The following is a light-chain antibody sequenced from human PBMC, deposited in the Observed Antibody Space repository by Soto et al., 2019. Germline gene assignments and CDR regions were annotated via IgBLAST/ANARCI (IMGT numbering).Light chain of an antibody. J-gene: IGKJ1*01. CDR3: QQYGGSPRT. CDR1: QSVSSSS. V-gene: IGKV3-20*01. Sequence: MTQSPVTLSLSPGESATLSCRASQSVSSSSLAWYQQKRGQAPRLLIHDASSRATGIPDRFSGSGSGTDFTLTISRLEPEDFAVYYCQQYGGSPRTFGQGTKVDI. CDR2: DAS.